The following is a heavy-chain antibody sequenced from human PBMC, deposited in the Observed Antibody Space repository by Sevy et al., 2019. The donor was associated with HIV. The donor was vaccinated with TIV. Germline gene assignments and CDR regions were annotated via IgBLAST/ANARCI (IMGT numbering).Heavy chain of an antibody. CDR2: MSSGTSYT. Sequence: GGSLRLSCAASGFTFSDYYMSWIRQAPGKGLEWVSYMSSGTSYTNYADSVKGRFTISRDNAKKSLYLQMNSLRAEDTAVYYCARDRRNYGGQYFDYWGQGTLVTVSS. V-gene: IGHV3-11*06. CDR3: ARDRRNYGGQYFDY. J-gene: IGHJ4*02. CDR1: GFTFSDYY. D-gene: IGHD1-7*01.